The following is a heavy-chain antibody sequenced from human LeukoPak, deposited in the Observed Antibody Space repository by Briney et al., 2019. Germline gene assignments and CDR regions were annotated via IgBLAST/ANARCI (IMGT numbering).Heavy chain of an antibody. CDR3: ARNGDYSMDY. V-gene: IGHV4-34*01. J-gene: IGHJ4*02. CDR2: IHHSGST. D-gene: IGHD3-10*01. CDR1: GGSISSYY. Sequence: SETLSLTCTVSGGSISSYYWSWIRQPPGKGLEWIGEIHHSGSTHYNPSLKSRLSISVDKSKNQFSLKLTSMAAADTAVYYCARNGDYSMDYWGQGTLVTVSS.